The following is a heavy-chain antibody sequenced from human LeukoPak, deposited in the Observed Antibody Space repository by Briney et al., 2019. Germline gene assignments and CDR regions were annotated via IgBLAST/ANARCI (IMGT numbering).Heavy chain of an antibody. V-gene: IGHV3-7*01. CDR3: ARGGSYPGY. CDR1: GFTFSSDW. Sequence: PGRSLRLSCAASGFTFSSDWMSWVRQAPGKGLEWVAHIKQDGSEKYYVDSVKGRFTISRDNAKNSLYLQMYRLRAEDTALYYSARGGSYPGYWGQGTLVTVSS. J-gene: IGHJ4*02. D-gene: IGHD1-26*01. CDR2: IKQDGSEK.